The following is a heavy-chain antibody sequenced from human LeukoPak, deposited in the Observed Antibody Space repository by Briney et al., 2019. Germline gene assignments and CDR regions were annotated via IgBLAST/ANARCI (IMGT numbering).Heavy chain of an antibody. CDR2: INPSGGST. D-gene: IGHD3-10*01. J-gene: IGHJ4*02. CDR1: GYSFTRYY. Sequence: ASVKVSCKASGYSFTRYYVHWVRQAPGQGLEWMGIINPSGGSTSYAQKFQGRVTMTRDTSTSTVYMELSSLRSEDTAVYYCARAELLWFGESALLDYWGQGTLVTVSS. V-gene: IGHV1-46*01. CDR3: ARAELLWFGESALLDY.